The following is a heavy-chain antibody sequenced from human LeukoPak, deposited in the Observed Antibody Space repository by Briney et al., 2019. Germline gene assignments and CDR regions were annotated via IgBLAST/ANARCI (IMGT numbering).Heavy chain of an antibody. CDR3: ARGDRWGDYYYYYYMDV. J-gene: IGHJ6*03. D-gene: IGHD3-16*01. V-gene: IGHV1-8*01. Sequence: ASVKVSCKASGYTFTSYDINWVRQATGQGLEWMGWMNPNSGNTGYAQKFQGRVTMTRNTSISTAYMELSSLRSEDTAVYYCARGDRWGDYYYYYYMDVWGEGTTVTISS. CDR1: GYTFTSYD. CDR2: MNPNSGNT.